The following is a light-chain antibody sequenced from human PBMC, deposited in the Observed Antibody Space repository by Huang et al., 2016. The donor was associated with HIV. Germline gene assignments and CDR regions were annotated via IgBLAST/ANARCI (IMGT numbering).Light chain of an antibody. CDR3: QQRITWPPYT. J-gene: IGKJ2*01. Sequence: EIVLTQSPATLSLSPGERATLSCRASQSVSSYLAWYQAKPGQAPSLLIYDASNRATGIPARFSGSGSGTDFTLTISSLEPEDFAVYYCQQRITWPPYTFGQGTKLEIK. CDR1: QSVSSY. V-gene: IGKV3-11*01. CDR2: DAS.